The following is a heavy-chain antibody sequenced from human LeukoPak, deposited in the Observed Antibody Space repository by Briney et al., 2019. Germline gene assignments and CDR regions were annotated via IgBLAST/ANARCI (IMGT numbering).Heavy chain of an antibody. Sequence: PSETLSLTCTVSGGPPNNYYWSWIRQPPGQGLEWIGYIYYTGSTHYNPSLKSRVTISLDTSKNQFSLRLTSVTAADSAMYYCARWDYYTRGYFDYWGQGTLVTVSS. CDR1: GGPPNNYY. J-gene: IGHJ4*02. CDR2: IYYTGST. D-gene: IGHD2-8*02. V-gene: IGHV4-59*01. CDR3: ARWDYYTRGYFDY.